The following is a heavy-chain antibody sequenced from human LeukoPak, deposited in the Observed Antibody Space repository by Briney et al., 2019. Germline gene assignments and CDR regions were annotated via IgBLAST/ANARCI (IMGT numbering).Heavy chain of an antibody. J-gene: IGHJ4*02. CDR2: ISAYNGNT. D-gene: IGHD3-22*01. CDR1: GYTFTSYG. Sequence: ASVKVSCKTSGYTFTSYGISWVRQAPGQGLEWMGWISAYNGNTNYAQKLQGRVTMTTDTSTSTAYMELSRLRSDDTAVYYCARDLYYYDSSAPDYWGQGTLVTVSS. CDR3: ARDLYYYDSSAPDY. V-gene: IGHV1-18*01.